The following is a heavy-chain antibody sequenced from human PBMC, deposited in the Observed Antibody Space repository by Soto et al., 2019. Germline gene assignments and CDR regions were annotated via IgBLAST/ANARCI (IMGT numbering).Heavy chain of an antibody. D-gene: IGHD3-16*01. CDR3: AHCRGGVASF. J-gene: IGHJ4*02. V-gene: IGHV2-5*02. Sequence: QITLNESGPTLVKPTQTLTLTCTFSGFSLSTRDVGVGWIRQPPGKALEWLGVIYWDDDKSYSPSLKSRLTITKATSKNQVVLRMTKMDPVDTATYYCAHCRGGVASFWGQGTLVTVSS. CDR1: GFSLSTRDVG. CDR2: IYWDDDK.